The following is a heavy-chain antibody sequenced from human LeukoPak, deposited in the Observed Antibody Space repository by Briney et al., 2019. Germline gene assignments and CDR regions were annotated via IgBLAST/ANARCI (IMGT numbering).Heavy chain of an antibody. V-gene: IGHV3-11*01. Sequence: GGSLRLSCAASGFTFSDYYMSWIRQAPGKGLEWVSYISSSGSTIYYADSVKGRFTISRDNSKNTLYLQMNSLRAEDTAVYYCAKDRLSVYASSLSEAFDYWGQGTLVTVSS. CDR3: AKDRLSVYASSLSEAFDY. CDR1: GFTFSDYY. D-gene: IGHD2-8*01. J-gene: IGHJ4*02. CDR2: ISSSGSTI.